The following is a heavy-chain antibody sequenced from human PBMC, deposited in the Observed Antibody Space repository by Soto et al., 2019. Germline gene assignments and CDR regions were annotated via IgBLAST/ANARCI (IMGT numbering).Heavy chain of an antibody. CDR3: ASAGAIDGMDV. CDR2: IKPVNGNT. J-gene: IGHJ6*02. Sequence: ASVKVSCKASGYTFTSYSMHWVRQAPGQRLEWMGWIKPVNGNTKYSQKFQDRVTITRDRSMSTAYMELSSLRSEDTAMYYCASAGAIDGMDVWGQGTTVTVSS. V-gene: IGHV1-3*01. CDR1: GYTFTSYS. D-gene: IGHD1-26*01.